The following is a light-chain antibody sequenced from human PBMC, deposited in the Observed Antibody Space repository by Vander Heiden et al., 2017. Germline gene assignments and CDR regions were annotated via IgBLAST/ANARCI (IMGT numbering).Light chain of an antibody. CDR3: QQYNNWPPWT. CDR2: GAS. Sequence: EIVMTQSPATLSVSPGERATLSCRASQSVSSNLAWYQQKPGQAPRLLIYGASTRDTGIPARFSGSGSGKEFTLTISSPQSEDFAVYYCQQYNNWPPWTFGQGTKVEIK. V-gene: IGKV3-15*01. CDR1: QSVSSN. J-gene: IGKJ1*01.